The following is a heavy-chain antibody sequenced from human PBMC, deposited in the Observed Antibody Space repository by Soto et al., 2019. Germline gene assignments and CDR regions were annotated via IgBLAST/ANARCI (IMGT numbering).Heavy chain of an antibody. CDR2: ISGSGGST. V-gene: IGHV3-23*01. CDR3: ASTPPGTRRAIVLVTSYFDN. D-gene: IGHD2-8*02. J-gene: IGHJ4*02. CDR1: GFTFSSYA. Sequence: GGSLRLSCAASGFTFSSYAMSWVRQAPGKGLEWVSAISGSGGSTYYADSVKGRFTISRDNSKNTLYLQMNSLRAEDTAVYYCASTPPGTRRAIVLVTSYFDNWDQEALLTVSS.